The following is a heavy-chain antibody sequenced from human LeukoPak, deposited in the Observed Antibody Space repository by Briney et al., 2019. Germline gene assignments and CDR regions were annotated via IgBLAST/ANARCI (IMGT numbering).Heavy chain of an antibody. J-gene: IGHJ4*02. D-gene: IGHD3-16*02. CDR2: IYYSGST. CDR3: ARDSITFGGVIVG. V-gene: IGHV4-39*07. CDR1: GGSISSSSYY. Sequence: SETLSLTCTVSGGSISSSSYYWGWIRQPPGKGLEWIGSIYYSGSTYHNPSLKSRVTISVDTSKNQFSLKLSSVTAADTAVYYCARDSITFGGVIVGWGQGTLVTVSS.